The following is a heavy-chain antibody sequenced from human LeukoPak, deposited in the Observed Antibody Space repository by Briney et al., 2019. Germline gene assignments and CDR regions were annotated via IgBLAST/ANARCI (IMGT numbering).Heavy chain of an antibody. CDR3: ARGPRADYETNWFDP. CDR1: GGSFSGYY. Sequence: SETLSLTCAVYGGSFSGYYWSWIRQPPGKGLEWIGEINHSGSTNYNPSLKSRVTISVDTSKSQFSLKLSSVTAADTAVYYCARGPRADYETNWFDPWGQGTLVTVSS. CDR2: INHSGST. D-gene: IGHD4-17*01. J-gene: IGHJ5*02. V-gene: IGHV4-34*01.